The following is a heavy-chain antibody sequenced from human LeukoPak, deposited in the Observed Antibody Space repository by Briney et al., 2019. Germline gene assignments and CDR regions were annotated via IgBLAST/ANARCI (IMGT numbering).Heavy chain of an antibody. Sequence: GGSLRLSCAAAGFTFSGHWMYWLRQAPGKGLAWVSRINGDGSATNYADSMEGRFTISRDNAKNIVYLQMNSLREDDTAIYYCARDINWGQVDYWGQGTLVTVSS. CDR3: ARDINWGQVDY. J-gene: IGHJ4*02. V-gene: IGHV3-74*01. CDR1: GFTFSGHW. D-gene: IGHD7-27*01. CDR2: INGDGSAT.